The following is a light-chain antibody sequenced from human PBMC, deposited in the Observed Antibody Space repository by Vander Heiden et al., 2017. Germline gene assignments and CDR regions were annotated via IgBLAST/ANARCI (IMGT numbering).Light chain of an antibody. J-gene: IGKJ4*01. CDR1: QSVSNY. Sequence: EIVLTQYQANLSLSSGERAALSCRASQSVSNYLAWFQQKPGQAPRLLIFDTSNRAPAIPARFSVSGSGTDFSLTISSLEPEDFAVYYCQHLTNWPPLLTFGGGTRVEIK. CDR3: QHLTNWPPLLT. CDR2: DTS. V-gene: IGKV3-11*01.